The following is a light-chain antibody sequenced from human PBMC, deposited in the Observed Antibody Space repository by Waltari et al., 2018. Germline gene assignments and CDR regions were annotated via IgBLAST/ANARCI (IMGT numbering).Light chain of an antibody. Sequence: DIVMTKSPECVGVSLGARATINCKSSQDVTNSLSWYKQQPGQPPELLIYWASTRESGVPDRFSGSGFGTDFTLTIRSLQAEDVAVYYCLQHYTTPFTFGPGTRVDI. V-gene: IGKV4-1*01. J-gene: IGKJ3*01. CDR1: QDVTNS. CDR2: WAS. CDR3: LQHYTTPFT.